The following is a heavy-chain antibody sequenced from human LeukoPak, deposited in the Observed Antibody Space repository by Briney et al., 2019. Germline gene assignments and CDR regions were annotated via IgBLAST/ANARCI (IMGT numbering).Heavy chain of an antibody. CDR1: GGSISSSGYY. V-gene: IGHV4-31*03. J-gene: IGHJ4*02. Sequence: PSETLSLTCTVSGGSISSSGYYWSWIRQHPGEGLEWIGYIYYSGSAYYNPSLKSRVTISVDTSKNQFSLKLSSVTAADTAVYYCARHYYDSSGYYEPQFDYWGQGTLVTVSS. D-gene: IGHD3-22*01. CDR2: IYYSGSA. CDR3: ARHYYDSSGYYEPQFDY.